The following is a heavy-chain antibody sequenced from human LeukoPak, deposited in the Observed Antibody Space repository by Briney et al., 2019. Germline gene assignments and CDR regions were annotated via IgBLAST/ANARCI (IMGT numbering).Heavy chain of an antibody. Sequence: PGGSLRLSCAASGFTVSSNYMSWVRQAPGKGLEWVSVIYSGGSTHYADSVKGRFTISRDNSKNTLYLQMNSLRAEDTAVYYCASSTVGAPNYWGQGTLVTVSS. D-gene: IGHD1-26*01. CDR3: ASSTVGAPNY. CDR2: IYSGGST. J-gene: IGHJ4*02. V-gene: IGHV3-53*01. CDR1: GFTVSSNY.